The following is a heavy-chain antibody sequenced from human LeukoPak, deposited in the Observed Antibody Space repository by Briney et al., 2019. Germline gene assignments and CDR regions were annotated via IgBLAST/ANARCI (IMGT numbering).Heavy chain of an antibody. CDR1: GFTFDDYA. D-gene: IGHD1-26*01. J-gene: IGHJ4*02. CDR3: AKELSGSSGLDY. V-gene: IGHV3-43*02. CDR2: ISGDGGSK. Sequence: KAAGSLRLSCAASGFTFDDYAVHWVRPPPGKGLQWCSLISGDGGSKHYADSVKGRFTISRDNSKNSLHLQINSLRTEDTALYYCAKELSGSSGLDYWGQGTLVTVSS.